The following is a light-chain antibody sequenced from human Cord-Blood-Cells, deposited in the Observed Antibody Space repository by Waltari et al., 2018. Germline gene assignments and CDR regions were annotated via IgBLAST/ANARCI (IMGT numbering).Light chain of an antibody. V-gene: IGLV4-69*01. CDR1: SGHSSYA. CDR3: QTWGTGIHWV. CDR2: LNSDGSH. Sequence: QLVLTQSPSASASLRASVKLTRTLSSGHSSYAIAWHPQQPEKGPRYLMKLNSDGSHSKGDGIPDRFSGSSSGAERYLTISSLQSEDEADYYCQTWGTGIHWVFGGGTKLTVL. J-gene: IGLJ3*02.